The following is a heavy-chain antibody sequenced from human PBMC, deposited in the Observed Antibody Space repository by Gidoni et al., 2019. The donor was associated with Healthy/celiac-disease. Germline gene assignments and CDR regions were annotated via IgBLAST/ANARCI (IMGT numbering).Heavy chain of an antibody. J-gene: IGHJ3*02. CDR2: FNPNSGGT. Sequence: GLEWMGWFNPNSGGTNYAQKFQGRVTMARDTSISTAYMELSRLRSDDTAVYYWAREPRITSFGVVNPGAFDIWGQGTMVTVSS. D-gene: IGHD3-3*01. V-gene: IGHV1-2*02. CDR3: AREPRITSFGVVNPGAFDI.